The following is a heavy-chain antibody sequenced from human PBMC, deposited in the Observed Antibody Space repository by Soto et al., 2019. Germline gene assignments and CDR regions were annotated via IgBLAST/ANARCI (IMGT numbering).Heavy chain of an antibody. Sequence: SGPLSLTCSVSRDSITTNGYYWGWIRLPPGKGLQWIGNVYSTGSTFSHPSLTSRVFISVDTSKNKFSLRLTSVTAADTAVYYCARSHYTYGLLIDYWGPGIMVPVSS. CDR1: RDSITTNGYY. J-gene: IGHJ4*02. D-gene: IGHD2-8*01. CDR2: VYSTGST. V-gene: IGHV4-39*01. CDR3: ARSHYTYGLLIDY.